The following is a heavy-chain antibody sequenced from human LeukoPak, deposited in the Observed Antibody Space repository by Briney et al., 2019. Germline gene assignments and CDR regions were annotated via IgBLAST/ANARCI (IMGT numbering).Heavy chain of an antibody. Sequence: GGSLRLSCAASGFTFSSYSMNWVRQAPGKGLEWVSSISSSSSYIYYADSVKGRFTISRDNAKNSLYLQMNILRAEDTAVYYCATLYYYDSSGYEYFQHWGQGTLVTVSS. V-gene: IGHV3-21*01. CDR3: ATLYYYDSSGYEYFQH. CDR1: GFTFSSYS. D-gene: IGHD3-22*01. CDR2: ISSSSSYI. J-gene: IGHJ1*01.